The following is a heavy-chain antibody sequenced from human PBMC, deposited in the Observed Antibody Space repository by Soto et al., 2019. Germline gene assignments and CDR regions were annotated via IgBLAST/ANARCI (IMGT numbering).Heavy chain of an antibody. Sequence: ASVKVSCKASGGTFSSYAISWVRQAPGQGLEGMGGIIPIFGTANYEQKFQGRVTITADESTSKAYMELSSLRSEEKAVYYCARDLGDYYDSSGYFDYWGQGTLVTVSS. V-gene: IGHV1-69*13. CDR2: IIPIFGTA. D-gene: IGHD3-22*01. CDR3: ARDLGDYYDSSGYFDY. J-gene: IGHJ4*02. CDR1: GGTFSSYA.